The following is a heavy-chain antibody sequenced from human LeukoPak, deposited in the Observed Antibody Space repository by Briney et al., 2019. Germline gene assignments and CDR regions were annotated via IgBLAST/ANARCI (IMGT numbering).Heavy chain of an antibody. CDR1: GFTFISYW. J-gene: IGHJ4*02. CDR3: ARKFYTSSGGVDC. CDR2: IRQDGSEK. V-gene: IGHV3-7*02. D-gene: IGHD6-13*01. Sequence: GGSLRLSCTTSGFTFISYWMSWVRQAPGKGLEWVANIRQDGSEKYYVDSVKGRFTISRDSAKNSLYLQMNSLRAEDTAVYYCARKFYTSSGGVDCWGQGTLVTVSS.